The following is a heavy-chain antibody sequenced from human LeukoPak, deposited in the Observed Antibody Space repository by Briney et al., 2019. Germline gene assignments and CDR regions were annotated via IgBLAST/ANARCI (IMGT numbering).Heavy chain of an antibody. D-gene: IGHD2-15*01. CDR2: IYSGGST. CDR1: GFTFSSYA. J-gene: IGHJ4*02. V-gene: IGHV3-23*03. Sequence: GGSLRLSCAASGFTFSSYAMNWVRQAPGRGLEWVSFIYSGGSTYYADSVRGRFIISRDNSKNTLYLQMNSLRAEDTAVYYCARRAGSYSHSYDYWGQGTLVTVSS. CDR3: ARRAGSYSHSYDY.